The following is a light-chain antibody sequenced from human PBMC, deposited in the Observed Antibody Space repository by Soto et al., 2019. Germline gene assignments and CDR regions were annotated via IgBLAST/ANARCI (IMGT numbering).Light chain of an antibody. Sequence: DIQMTQSPSTLSGSVGDRVTITCRASQTISSWLAWYQQKPGKAPKLLIYDASSLESGVPSRFSGSGSGTEFTPTISSLQPDDFATCYCQQYNSYSTWTFGQGTKVDIK. CDR2: DAS. CDR3: QQYNSYSTWT. J-gene: IGKJ1*01. CDR1: QTISSW. V-gene: IGKV1-5*01.